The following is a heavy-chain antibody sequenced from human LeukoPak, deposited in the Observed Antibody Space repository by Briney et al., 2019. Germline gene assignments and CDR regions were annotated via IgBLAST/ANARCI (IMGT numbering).Heavy chain of an antibody. CDR3: SRAQSGSGSGY. J-gene: IGHJ4*02. Sequence: GGSLRLSCTTSGFSFADEALSWFRQAPGKGLEWVGFIRRKASGGAIEYAASVKGRFTISRDDSNGIAYLQMNSLRAEDTAVYYCSRAQSGSGSGYWGQGTLVTVSS. CDR1: GFSFADEA. D-gene: IGHD6-25*01. CDR2: IRRKASGGAI. V-gene: IGHV3-49*03.